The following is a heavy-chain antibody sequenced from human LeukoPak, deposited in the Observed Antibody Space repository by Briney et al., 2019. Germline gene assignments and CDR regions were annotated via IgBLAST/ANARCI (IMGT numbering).Heavy chain of an antibody. D-gene: IGHD6-19*01. CDR3: ARGAANIAMAGTGYYFDY. CDR1: GGTFSSYA. J-gene: IGHJ4*02. CDR2: IIPIFGTA. V-gene: IGHV1-69*01. Sequence: SVKVSCKASGGTFSSYAISWVRQAPGQGLEWMGGIIPIFGTANYAQKFQGRVTITADESTSTAYMELSSLRSEDTAVYYCARGAANIAMAGTGYYFDYWGQGTLVTVSS.